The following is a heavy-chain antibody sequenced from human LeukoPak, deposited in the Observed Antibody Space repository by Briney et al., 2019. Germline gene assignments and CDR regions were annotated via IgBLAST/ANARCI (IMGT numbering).Heavy chain of an antibody. Sequence: GGSLRLSCAASGFTFSRYAMSWVRQAPGKGLEWVSLISETGGSTYYADSVKGRFTISRDNSKNTLYLQMNSLRAEDTAVYYCAKFVNYGNYYYYYYIDVWGKGTTVTVSS. D-gene: IGHD3-10*01. CDR1: GFTFSRYA. CDR3: AKFVNYGNYYYYYYIDV. J-gene: IGHJ6*03. V-gene: IGHV3-23*01. CDR2: ISETGGST.